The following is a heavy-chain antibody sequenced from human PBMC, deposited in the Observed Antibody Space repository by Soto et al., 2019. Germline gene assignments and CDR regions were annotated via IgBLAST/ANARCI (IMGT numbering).Heavy chain of an antibody. D-gene: IGHD3-22*01. J-gene: IGHJ4*02. CDR1: GFTFSSYA. V-gene: IGHV3-23*01. CDR2: ISSSGGAT. CDR3: AKDRAYYGSGGYDY. Sequence: GGSLRLSCAASGFTFSSYAMSWVRQAPGKGLEWVSAISSSGGATYYADSVKGRFTISRDNSKNTLYLQMNSLRADETDVYYCAKDRAYYGSGGYDYWGQGTLVTVSS.